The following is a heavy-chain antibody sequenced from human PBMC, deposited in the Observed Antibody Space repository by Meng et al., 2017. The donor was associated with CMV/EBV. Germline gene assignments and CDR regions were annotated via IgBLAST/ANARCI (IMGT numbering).Heavy chain of an antibody. Sequence: QWELKQWGEGLLKPSETLALTWAVYGGSFSGYYWSWIRQPPGKGLEWIGEINHSGSTNYNPSLKSRVTISVDTSKNQFSLKLSSVTAADTAVYYCARGGIAAAGPFDYWGQGTLVTVSS. V-gene: IGHV4-34*01. D-gene: IGHD6-13*01. CDR2: INHSGST. J-gene: IGHJ4*02. CDR1: GGSFSGYY. CDR3: ARGGIAAAGPFDY.